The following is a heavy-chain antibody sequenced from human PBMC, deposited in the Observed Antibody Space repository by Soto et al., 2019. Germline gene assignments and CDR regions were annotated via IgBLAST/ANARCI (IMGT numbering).Heavy chain of an antibody. CDR3: VRGDNWNDEASDY. CDR1: GFMFSNHG. J-gene: IGHJ4*02. Sequence: GSLSLSCAASGFMFSNHGMHWVRQAPGKGLEWVAVIWSDGNNKYYADSVKGRFTISRDNSKNTVYLQMNSLRAEDTAVYYCVRGDNWNDEASDYWGQGT. CDR2: IWSDGNNK. D-gene: IGHD1-1*01. V-gene: IGHV3-33*01.